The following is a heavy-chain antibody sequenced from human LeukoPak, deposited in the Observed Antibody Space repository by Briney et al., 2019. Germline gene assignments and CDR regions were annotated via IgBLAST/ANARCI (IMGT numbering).Heavy chain of an antibody. CDR3: ARALAVDGGSDY. CDR2: MNPNSGNT. CDR1: GYTFTSYD. J-gene: IGHJ4*02. D-gene: IGHD6-19*01. Sequence: ASVKVSCKASGYTFTSYDINWVRQATGQGLEWMGWMNPNSGNTGYAQKFQGRATMTRNTSISTAYMERSSLRSEDTAVYYCARALAVDGGSDYWGQGTLVTVSS. V-gene: IGHV1-8*01.